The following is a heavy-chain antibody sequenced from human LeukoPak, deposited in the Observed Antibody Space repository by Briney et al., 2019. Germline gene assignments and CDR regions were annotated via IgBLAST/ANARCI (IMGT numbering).Heavy chain of an antibody. CDR3: ARGGWAVAGTKYFQH. CDR2: INHSGST. Sequence: PSETLSLTCAVYGGSFSGYYWSGIRQPPGKGLEWIGEINHSGSTNYNPSLKSRVTISVDTSKNQSSLKLSSVTAADTAVYYCARGGWAVAGTKYFQHWGQGTLVTVSS. CDR1: GGSFSGYY. J-gene: IGHJ1*01. V-gene: IGHV4-34*01. D-gene: IGHD6-19*01.